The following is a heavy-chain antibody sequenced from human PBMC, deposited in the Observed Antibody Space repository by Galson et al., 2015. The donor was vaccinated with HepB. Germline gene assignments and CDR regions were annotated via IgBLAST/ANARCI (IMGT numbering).Heavy chain of an antibody. J-gene: IGHJ6*02. D-gene: IGHD6-19*01. Sequence: SVKVSCKASGSTLSNHGISWVRQAPGQGLEWMGWISGCNGNANYAQKLQGRATVTTDTSTNTAYMELRSLRSDDTAVYYCARDYASGWYPNYYFGMDVWGQGTTVTVSS. CDR3: ARDYASGWYPNYYFGMDV. V-gene: IGHV1-18*04. CDR2: ISGCNGNA. CDR1: GSTLSNHG.